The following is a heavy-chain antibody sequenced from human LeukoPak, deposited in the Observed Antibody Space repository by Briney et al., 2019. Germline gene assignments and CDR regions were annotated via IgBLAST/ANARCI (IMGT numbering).Heavy chain of an antibody. J-gene: IGHJ4*02. CDR1: GYTFTGYY. CDR3: ARGMRPHYYYGSGSYFDY. CDR2: INPNSGGT. V-gene: IGHV1-2*04. D-gene: IGHD3-10*01. Sequence: ASVKVSCKASGYTFTGYYMHWVRQAPGQGLEWMGWINPNSGGTNYAQKFQGWVTMTRDTSISTAYMELSRLRSDDTAVYYCARGMRPHYYYGSGSYFDYWGQGTLVTVSS.